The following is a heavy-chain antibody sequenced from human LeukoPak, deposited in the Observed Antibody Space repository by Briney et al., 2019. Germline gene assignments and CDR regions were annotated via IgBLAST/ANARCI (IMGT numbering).Heavy chain of an antibody. V-gene: IGHV1-2*02. CDR1: GYTFTGYY. CDR3: ARPFYSGYDCGWFDP. Sequence: ASVKVSCKASGYTFTGYYMHWVRQAPAQGLEWMGWINPNSGGTNYAQKFQGRVTMTRDTSIRTAYMELSRLRSDDTAVYYCARPFYSGYDCGWFDPWGQGTLVTVSS. CDR2: INPNSGGT. D-gene: IGHD5-12*01. J-gene: IGHJ5*02.